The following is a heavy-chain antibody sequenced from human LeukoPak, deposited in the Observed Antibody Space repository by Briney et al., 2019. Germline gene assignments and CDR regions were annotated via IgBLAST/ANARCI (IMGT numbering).Heavy chain of an antibody. D-gene: IGHD4-17*01. Sequence: GASVKVSCKASGYTFTGYYMHWVRQAPGQGLEWMGWINPNSGGTNYAEKFQGRVTMTRDTSISTAYMKLSRLRSDDTAVYYCARQTYGDYYFDYWGQGTLVTVSS. J-gene: IGHJ4*02. CDR3: ARQTYGDYYFDY. CDR1: GYTFTGYY. CDR2: INPNSGGT. V-gene: IGHV1-2*02.